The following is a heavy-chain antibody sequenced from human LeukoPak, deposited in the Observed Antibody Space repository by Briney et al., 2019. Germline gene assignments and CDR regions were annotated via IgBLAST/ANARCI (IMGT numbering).Heavy chain of an antibody. CDR3: AKGEGYCSSTSCYPDY. CDR2: ISGSGGST. V-gene: IGHV3-23*01. CDR1: GFTFSSYA. J-gene: IGHJ4*02. D-gene: IGHD2-2*01. Sequence: GGSLRLSCAASGFTFSSYAMSWVRQAPGKGLEWVSAISGSGGSTYYADSVKGRFTISRDNSKNTLYLQMNSLRAEDTAVYYCAKGEGYCSSTSCYPDYRGQGTLVTVSS.